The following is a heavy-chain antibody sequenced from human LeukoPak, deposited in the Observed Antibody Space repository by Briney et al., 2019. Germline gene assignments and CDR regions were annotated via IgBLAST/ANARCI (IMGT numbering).Heavy chain of an antibody. V-gene: IGHV1-3*03. CDR3: ARDSLLWFGDNPVGWFDP. Sequence: GASVKVSCKASGYTFTSYAMHWVRQAPGQRLEWMGWINAGNGNTKYSQEFQGRVTITRDTSASTAYMELSSLRSEDMAVYYCARDSLLWFGDNPVGWFDPWGQGTLVTVSS. CDR2: INAGNGNT. J-gene: IGHJ5*02. D-gene: IGHD3-10*01. CDR1: GYTFTSYA.